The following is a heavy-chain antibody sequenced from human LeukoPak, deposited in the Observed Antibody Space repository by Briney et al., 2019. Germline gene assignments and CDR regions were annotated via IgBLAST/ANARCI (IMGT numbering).Heavy chain of an antibody. CDR3: ATGYCTSTTCYRSRFDY. Sequence: GGSLRLSCAASGFTVSSNYMSWVRQAPGKGLEWVANIKPDGSEKYYVDSVKGRFTISRDNAKNSLYLQINSLRAEDTAVFYCATGYCTSTTCYRSRFDYWGQGTLVTVSS. D-gene: IGHD2-2*01. J-gene: IGHJ4*02. CDR1: GFTVSSNY. CDR2: IKPDGSEK. V-gene: IGHV3-7*01.